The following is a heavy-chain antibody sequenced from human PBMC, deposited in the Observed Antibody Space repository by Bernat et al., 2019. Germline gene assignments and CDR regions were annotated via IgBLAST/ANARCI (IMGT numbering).Heavy chain of an antibody. CDR3: ARDRYGPAGSGWLFFDY. CDR2: IKPDGSDK. V-gene: IGHV3-7*03. J-gene: IGHJ4*02. CDR1: GFTFSGYW. Sequence: EVQLVESGGVLVQPGGSLRLSCATSGFTFSGYWMSWVRQAPGKGLEWVANIKPDGSDKYYVDSVKGRFTISRDNAKNSLYLQMNSLSAEDTAVYYCARDRYGPAGSGWLFFDYWGQGTLVTVSS. D-gene: IGHD6-19*01.